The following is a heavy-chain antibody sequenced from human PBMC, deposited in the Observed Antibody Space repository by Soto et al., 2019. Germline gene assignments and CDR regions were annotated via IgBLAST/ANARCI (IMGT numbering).Heavy chain of an antibody. Sequence: GGSLRLSCAASGFTYSTYTMHWVRQAPGKGLEWVAVIWYDGSNKYYADSVKGRFTISRDNSKNTLYLQMNSLRAEDTAVYYCARWSRGEYYYYYYGMDVWGQGTTVTVSS. J-gene: IGHJ6*02. CDR1: GFTYSTYT. CDR2: IWYDGSNK. V-gene: IGHV3-33*08. D-gene: IGHD4-17*01. CDR3: ARWSRGEYYYYYYGMDV.